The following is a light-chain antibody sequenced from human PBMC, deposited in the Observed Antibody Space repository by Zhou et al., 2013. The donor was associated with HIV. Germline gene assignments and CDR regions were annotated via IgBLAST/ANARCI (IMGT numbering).Light chain of an antibody. J-gene: IGKJ4*01. V-gene: IGKV1D-16*01. CDR1: QGISKW. CDR2: GAS. CDR3: QQYNTYST. Sequence: DIQMTQSPSSVSASVGDRITITCRASQGISKWLAWYQQKPGKAPKLLIYGASSLQSGVPSRFSGSGFGTQYTLSINGLQPDDSATYYCQQYNTYSTFGGGTKVEI.